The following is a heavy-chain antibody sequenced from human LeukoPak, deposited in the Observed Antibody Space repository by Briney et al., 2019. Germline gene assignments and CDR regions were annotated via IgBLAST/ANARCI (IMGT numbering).Heavy chain of an antibody. J-gene: IGHJ3*02. CDR1: GFSFSTYS. CDR2: ISSSSSYI. Sequence: GGSLRLSCAASGFSFSTYSMNWVRQAPGKELEWVSSISSSSSYIYYADSVKGRFTISRDNAKNSLYLQMNSLRAEDTAVYYCARDGPVYLTGYRWALGAFDIWGQGTMVTVSS. D-gene: IGHD3-9*01. CDR3: ARDGPVYLTGYRWALGAFDI. V-gene: IGHV3-21*01.